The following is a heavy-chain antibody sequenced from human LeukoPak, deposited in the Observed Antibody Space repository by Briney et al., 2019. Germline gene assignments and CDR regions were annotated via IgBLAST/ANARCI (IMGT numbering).Heavy chain of an antibody. CDR3: ARDPLYCSSTSCSAWDAFDI. CDR2: IYSGGST. J-gene: IGHJ3*02. Sequence: GGSLRLSCAASGFTVSSNYMSWVRQAPGKGLEWVSVIYSGGSTYYADSVKGRFTISRDNSKNTLYLQMNSLRAEDTAVYYCARDPLYCSSTSCSAWDAFDIWGQGTMVTVSS. D-gene: IGHD2-2*01. CDR1: GFTVSSNY. V-gene: IGHV3-53*01.